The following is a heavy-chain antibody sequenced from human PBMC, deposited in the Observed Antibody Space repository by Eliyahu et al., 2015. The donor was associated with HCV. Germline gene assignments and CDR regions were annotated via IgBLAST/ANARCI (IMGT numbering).Heavy chain of an antibody. CDR2: IRQDGNXK. V-gene: IGHV3-7*01. CDR1: GFTFSSHW. J-gene: IGHJ4*02. CDR3: VREYYSGSGSYYADY. Sequence: EVQMLESGGGLVQPGGSLRLSCAASGFTFSSHWMTWVRQAPGKGLEWVANIRQDGNXKYYLDSVKGRFTISRDNAKNSLYLQMNSLRAEDTGVYYCVREYYSGSGSYYADYWGQGTLVTVSS. D-gene: IGHD3-10*01.